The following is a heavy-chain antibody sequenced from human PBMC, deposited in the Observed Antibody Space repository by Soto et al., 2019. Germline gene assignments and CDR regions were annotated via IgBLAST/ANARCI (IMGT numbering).Heavy chain of an antibody. V-gene: IGHV5-51*01. CDR1: GYSFTSYW. CDR3: ARQYCSGGSCYSEYFQH. CDR2: IYPGDSDT. J-gene: IGHJ1*01. Sequence: GESLKISCKGSGYSFTSYWIGWVRQMPGKGLEWMGIIYPGDSDTRYGPSFQGQVTISADKSISTAYLQWSSLKASDTAMYYCARQYCSGGSCYSEYFQHWGQGTLVTVSS. D-gene: IGHD2-15*01.